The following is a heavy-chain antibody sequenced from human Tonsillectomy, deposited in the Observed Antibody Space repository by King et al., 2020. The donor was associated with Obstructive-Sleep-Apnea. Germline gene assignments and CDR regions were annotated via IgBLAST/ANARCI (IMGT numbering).Heavy chain of an antibody. CDR3: ARDHDGYNPWNFDL. CDR1: GGSISSYY. D-gene: IGHD5-24*01. Sequence: VQLQESGPGLVKPSETLSLTCTVSGGSISSYYWSWIRQPPGKGLEWIGYIYYSGSTNYNPSLKSRVTISVDTSKNQFSLKLSSVTAADTAVYYCARDHDGYNPWNFDLWGRGTLVTVSS. CDR2: IYYSGST. J-gene: IGHJ2*01. V-gene: IGHV4-59*01.